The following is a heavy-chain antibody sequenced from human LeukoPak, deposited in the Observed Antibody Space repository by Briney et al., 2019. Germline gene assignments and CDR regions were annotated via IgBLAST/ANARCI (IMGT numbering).Heavy chain of an antibody. Sequence: ASVKVSCKASGYTFTGYYMHWVRQAPGQGLEWMGWINPNSGGTNYAQEFQGRVTMTRDTSISTAYMELSRLRSDDMAVYYCARVKGLRSGDIWGQGTMVTVSS. CDR3: ARVKGLRSGDI. CDR1: GYTFTGYY. CDR2: INPNSGGT. V-gene: IGHV1-2*02. D-gene: IGHD3-3*01. J-gene: IGHJ3*02.